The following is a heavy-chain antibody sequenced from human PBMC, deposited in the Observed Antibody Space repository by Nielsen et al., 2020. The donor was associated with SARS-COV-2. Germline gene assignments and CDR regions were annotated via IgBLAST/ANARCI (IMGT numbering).Heavy chain of an antibody. D-gene: IGHD6-19*01. V-gene: IGHV4-59*13. Sequence: SETLSLTCTVSGGSISSYYWSWIRQPPGKGLEWIGYIYYSGSTNYNPSLKSRVTISVDTSKNQFSLKLSSVTAADTAVYYCARGEGSSGWPDRYYYYGMDVWGQGTTVTVSS. CDR3: ARGEGSSGWPDRYYYYGMDV. J-gene: IGHJ6*02. CDR1: GGSISSYY. CDR2: IYYSGST.